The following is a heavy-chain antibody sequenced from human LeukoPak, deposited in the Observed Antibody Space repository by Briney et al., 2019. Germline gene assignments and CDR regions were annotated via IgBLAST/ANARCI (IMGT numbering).Heavy chain of an antibody. CDR3: ARAMYSNPRYYYYYMDV. V-gene: IGHV1-69*01. CDR2: IIPIFGTA. D-gene: IGHD4-11*01. Sequence: EASVKVSCKASGGTFSSYAISWVRQAPGQGLEWMGGIIPIFGTANYAQKFQGRVTITADESTSTAYMELSSLRSEDTAVYYCARAMYSNPRYYYYYMDVWGKGTTVTVSS. CDR1: GGTFSSYA. J-gene: IGHJ6*03.